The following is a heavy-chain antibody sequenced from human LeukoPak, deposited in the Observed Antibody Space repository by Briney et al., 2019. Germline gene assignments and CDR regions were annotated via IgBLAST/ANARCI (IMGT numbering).Heavy chain of an antibody. J-gene: IGHJ4*02. CDR2: ITNSGRST. D-gene: IGHD1-26*01. CDR1: GFSFSNYF. Sequence: GGSLRLSCEASGFSFSNYFMSWIRQAPGKGLEWVSYITNSGRSTNYADAVKGRFTISRDDAKKSVYLEMTDLRAEDTAVYYCAREASGNYHVFDSWGQGTLVTVSS. V-gene: IGHV3-11*04. CDR3: AREASGNYHVFDS.